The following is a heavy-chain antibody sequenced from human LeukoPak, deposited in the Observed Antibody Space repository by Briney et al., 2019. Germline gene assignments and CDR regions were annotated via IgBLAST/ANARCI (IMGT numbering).Heavy chain of an antibody. CDR1: GYTFTSYY. V-gene: IGHV1-46*01. J-gene: IGHJ6*02. CDR3: ARVPSQSYPQVFYDMDV. CDR2: INPSGGST. D-gene: IGHD1-26*01. Sequence: GASVKVSCKASGYTFTSYYMHWVRQAPGQGLEWMGIINPSGGSTSYAQKFQGRVTMTRDTSTSTVYMELSSVTAADTAVYYCARVPSQSYPQVFYDMDVWGQGTTVTVSS.